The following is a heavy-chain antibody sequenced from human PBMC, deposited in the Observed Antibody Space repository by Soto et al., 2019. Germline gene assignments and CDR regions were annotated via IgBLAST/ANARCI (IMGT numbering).Heavy chain of an antibody. Sequence: EVHLVESGGGLVRPGGSLRLSCAASGFTFSAYTMNWVRQTPGKGLEWVSSISGSGTYIDYPDSLRGRFTISRDNAKNSLYLQMNSLRAEDTGIYYCARDFPVALGFDSWGQGTRVTVSS. CDR2: ISGSGTYI. CDR1: GFTFSAYT. J-gene: IGHJ4*02. CDR3: ARDFPVALGFDS. V-gene: IGHV3-21*01. D-gene: IGHD6-19*01.